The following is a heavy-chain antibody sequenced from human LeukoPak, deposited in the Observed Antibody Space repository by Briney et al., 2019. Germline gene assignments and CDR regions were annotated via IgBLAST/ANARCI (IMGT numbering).Heavy chain of an antibody. D-gene: IGHD5-18*01. CDR2: ISSGGST. V-gene: IGHV3-23*01. Sequence: GGSLRLSCAASGFTFDSYAMNWVRQAPGMGLEWVSGISSGGSTYYADSVKGRFTISRDNSRNSLYLQMNSLRAEDTAVYYCAKNVGQVWLPLGYWSQGTLVTVSS. J-gene: IGHJ4*02. CDR1: GFTFDSYA. CDR3: AKNVGQVWLPLGY.